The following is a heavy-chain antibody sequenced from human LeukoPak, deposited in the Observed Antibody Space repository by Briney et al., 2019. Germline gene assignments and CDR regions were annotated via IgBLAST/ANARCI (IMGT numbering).Heavy chain of an antibody. J-gene: IGHJ4*02. D-gene: IGHD2-2*01. CDR1: GFTFSSYW. CDR3: AKDHPDCRGTSCLLFDC. Sequence: GGSLRLSCAASGFTFSSYWMHWVRQAPGKGLVWVSRINSDGSSTSYADSVKGRFTISRDNSKNTLHLQMNSLRAEDTAIYYCAKDHPDCRGTSCLLFDCWGQGTLVTVSS. V-gene: IGHV3-74*01. CDR2: INSDGSST.